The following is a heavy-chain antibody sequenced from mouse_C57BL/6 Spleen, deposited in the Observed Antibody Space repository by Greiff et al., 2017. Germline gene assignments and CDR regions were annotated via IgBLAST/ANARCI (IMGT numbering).Heavy chain of an antibody. D-gene: IGHD2-3*01. J-gene: IGHJ4*01. V-gene: IGHV5-17*01. CDR2: ISSGSSTI. CDR1: GFTFSDYG. Sequence: EVQRVESGGGLVKPGGSLKLSCAASGFTFSDYGMHWVRQAPEKGLEWVAYISSGSSTIYYADTVKGRFTISRDNAKNTLFLQMTSLGSEDTAMYYSAPGYCEAMGDWGQGTSVTVAS. CDR3: APGYCEAMGD.